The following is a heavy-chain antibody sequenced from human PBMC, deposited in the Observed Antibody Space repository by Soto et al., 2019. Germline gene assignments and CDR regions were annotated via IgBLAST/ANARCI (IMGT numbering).Heavy chain of an antibody. D-gene: IGHD3-16*01. J-gene: IGHJ6*02. CDR3: ASGYDYVWGSAPPTRYYGMDV. V-gene: IGHV1-69*01. CDR2: IIPIFGTA. Sequence: QVQLVQSGAEVKKPGSSVKVSCKASGGTFSSYAISWVRQAPGQGLEWMGGIIPIFGTANYAQKFQGRVKITADESTSTAYMELSSLRSEDTAVYYRASGYDYVWGSAPPTRYYGMDVWGQGTTVTVSS. CDR1: GGTFSSYA.